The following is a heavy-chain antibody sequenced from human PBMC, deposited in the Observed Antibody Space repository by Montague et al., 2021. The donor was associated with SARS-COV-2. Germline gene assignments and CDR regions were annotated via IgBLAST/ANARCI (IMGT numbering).Heavy chain of an antibody. D-gene: IGHD2/OR15-2a*01. CDR2: IYSNGTEK. V-gene: IGHV3-7*03. J-gene: IGHJ4*02. Sequence: SLRLSCATSGFDMRPFSMRWVRQAPGKGPEWVANIYSNGTEKYVDSVRGRFSISRDNDKKSLFLQMNSLRIEDTALYYCTRRVEGAFQCWGQGSLVTVAS. CDR1: GFDMRPFS. CDR3: TRRVEGAFQC.